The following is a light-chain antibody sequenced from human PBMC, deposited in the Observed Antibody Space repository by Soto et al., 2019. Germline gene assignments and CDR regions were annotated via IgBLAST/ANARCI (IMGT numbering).Light chain of an antibody. Sequence: DIQMTQSPSTLSASVGDRVTITCRASQSISSWLAWYQQKPWKAPKFLIYKPSSLESGVPPRFRGSRSGTQGTLTISRLQPDDFATHYCQQYKSYPFTFGPGTNVDI. V-gene: IGKV1-5*03. J-gene: IGKJ3*01. CDR1: QSISSW. CDR3: QQYKSYPFT. CDR2: KPS.